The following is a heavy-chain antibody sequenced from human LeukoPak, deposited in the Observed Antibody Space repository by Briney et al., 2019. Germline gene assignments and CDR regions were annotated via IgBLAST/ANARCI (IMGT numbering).Heavy chain of an antibody. J-gene: IGHJ5*02. D-gene: IGHD6-13*01. V-gene: IGHV3-53*01. CDR3: ARVVVAAAETFDP. Sequence: GGSLRLSCAASGFTVSSNYMSWVRQAPGKGLEWVSVIYSGGSTYYADSVKRRFTISRDNSKNTLYLQMNSLRAEDTAVYYCARVVVAAAETFDPWGQGTLVTVSS. CDR2: IYSGGST. CDR1: GFTVSSNY.